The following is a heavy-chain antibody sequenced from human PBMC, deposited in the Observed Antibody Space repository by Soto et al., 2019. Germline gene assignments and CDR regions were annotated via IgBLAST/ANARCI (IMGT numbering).Heavy chain of an antibody. Sequence: AGGSLRLSCAASGFTFSSYGMHWVRQAPGKGLEWVAVISYDGSNKYYADSVKGRFTISRDNSKNTLYLQMNSLRAEDTAVYYCAKVHDYGDFYYFDYWGQGTLVTVSS. J-gene: IGHJ4*02. V-gene: IGHV3-30*18. D-gene: IGHD4-17*01. CDR1: GFTFSSYG. CDR2: ISYDGSNK. CDR3: AKVHDYGDFYYFDY.